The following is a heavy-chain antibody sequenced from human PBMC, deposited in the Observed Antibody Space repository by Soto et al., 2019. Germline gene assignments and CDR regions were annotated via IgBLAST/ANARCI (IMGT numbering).Heavy chain of an antibody. V-gene: IGHV3-23*01. CDR1: GFTFSSYA. Sequence: GGSLRLSCADSGFTFSSYAMSWVRQAPGKGLEWVSAISGSGGSTYYADSVKGRFTISRDNSKNTLYLQMNSLRAEDTAVYYCANGGYSYGYGAEYYFDYWGQGTLVTVSS. J-gene: IGHJ4*02. D-gene: IGHD5-18*01. CDR3: ANGGYSYGYGAEYYFDY. CDR2: ISGSGGST.